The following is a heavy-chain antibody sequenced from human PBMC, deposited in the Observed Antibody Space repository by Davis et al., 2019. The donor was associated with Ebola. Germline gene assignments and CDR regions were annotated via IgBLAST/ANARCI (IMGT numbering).Heavy chain of an antibody. CDR2: ISGSGGST. Sequence: PGGSLRLSCAASGFTFSSYAMSWVRQAPGKGLEWVSAISGSGGSTYYADSVKGRFTISRDNSKNTLYLQMNSLRAEDTAVYYCAKDSTTVTTGVNWFDPWGQGTLVTVSS. J-gene: IGHJ5*02. D-gene: IGHD4-17*01. V-gene: IGHV3-23*01. CDR3: AKDSTTVTTGVNWFDP. CDR1: GFTFSSYA.